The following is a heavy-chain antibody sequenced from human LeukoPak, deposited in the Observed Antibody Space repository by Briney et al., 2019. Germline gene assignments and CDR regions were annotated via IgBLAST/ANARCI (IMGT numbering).Heavy chain of an antibody. J-gene: IGHJ4*02. CDR1: GFTLSSYA. CDR3: ARDWGSTGYDLYDS. CDR2: ISYDGSNK. D-gene: IGHD5-12*01. Sequence: GRSLRLSCAASGFTLSSYAMHWVRQAPGKGLEWVAVISYDGSNKYYADSVKDRFTISRDNAKNSLDLQMDSLRAEDTAVYYCARDWGSTGYDLYDSWGQGTLVTVSS. V-gene: IGHV3-30*07.